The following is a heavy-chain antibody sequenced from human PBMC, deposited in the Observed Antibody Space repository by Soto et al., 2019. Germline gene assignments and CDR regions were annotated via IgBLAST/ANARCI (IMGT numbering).Heavy chain of an antibody. CDR1: GFTFSNAW. D-gene: IGHD2-2*01. CDR2: IKSKTDGGTT. J-gene: IGHJ4*02. V-gene: IGHV3-15*07. CDR3: TTDLRPVVLVPAAIL. Sequence: WGSLRLSCAASGFTFSNAWMNWVRQAPGKGLEWVGRIKSKTDGGTTDYVAPVKGRFTISRDDSKNTLYLQMNSLKTEDTAVYYCTTDLRPVVLVPAAILWGQGTLVTVSS.